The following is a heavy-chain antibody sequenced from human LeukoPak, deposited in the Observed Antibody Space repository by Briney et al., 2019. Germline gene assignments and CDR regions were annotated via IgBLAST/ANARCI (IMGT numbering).Heavy chain of an antibody. Sequence: PSETLSLTCAVYGGSFSGYYWSWIRQPPGKGLEWIGEINHSGSTNYNPSLKSRVTISVDTSKNQFSLKLSSVTAADTAVYYCARRRNYYYYYGMDVWGQGTTVTVSS. CDR2: INHSGST. J-gene: IGHJ6*02. V-gene: IGHV4-34*01. CDR3: ARRRNYYYYYGMDV. CDR1: GGSFSGYY.